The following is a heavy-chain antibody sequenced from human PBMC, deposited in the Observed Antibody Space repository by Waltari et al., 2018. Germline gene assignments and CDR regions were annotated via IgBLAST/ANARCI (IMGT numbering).Heavy chain of an antibody. J-gene: IGHJ6*02. Sequence: QVQLQQWGAGLLKPSETLSLTCAVYGGSFSGYYWSWIRQPPGKGLEWIGEINHRVSTNYNPSLKCRVTISVDTSKNQFSLKLSSVTAADTAVYYCARGSSSPVYYYYGMDVWGQGTTVTVSS. D-gene: IGHD6-6*01. CDR3: ARGSSSPVYYYYGMDV. CDR1: GGSFSGYY. CDR2: INHRVST. V-gene: IGHV4-34*01.